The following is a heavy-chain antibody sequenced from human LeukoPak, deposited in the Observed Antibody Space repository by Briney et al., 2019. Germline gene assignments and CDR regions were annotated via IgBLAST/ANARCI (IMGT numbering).Heavy chain of an antibody. CDR2: ISDNEGRT. CDR3: ARHDSFIPY. CDR1: GFTFNYYA. J-gene: IGHJ4*02. Sequence: PGGSLRLSCAASGFTFNYYAMSWVRQAPGKGLEWVSSISDNEGRTYYTDSVKGRFTISRDNTKNTAYLQMHNLRADDTAVYFCARHDSFIPYWGQGALVTVSS. V-gene: IGHV3-23*01. D-gene: IGHD5-18*01.